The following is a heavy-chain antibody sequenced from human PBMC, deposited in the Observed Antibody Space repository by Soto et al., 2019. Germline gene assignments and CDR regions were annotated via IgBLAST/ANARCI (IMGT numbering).Heavy chain of an antibody. J-gene: IGHJ4*02. V-gene: IGHV3-15*01. CDR1: GFPFSSYA. CDR2: IKGEADGGTT. D-gene: IGHD3-22*01. CDR3: TTGLSNGYYNFDY. Sequence: GGSLSLSCAASGFPFSSYAMSWVRQAPGKGLEWVGRIKGEADGGTTDYAAPVKGRITISRDHSKDTLYLQMNSLKTEDTAVYYCTTGLSNGYYNFDYWGQGTPVTVSS.